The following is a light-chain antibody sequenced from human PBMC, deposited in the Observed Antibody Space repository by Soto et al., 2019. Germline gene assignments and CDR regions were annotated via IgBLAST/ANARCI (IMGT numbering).Light chain of an antibody. CDR1: QSVSSSY. CDR2: GAS. V-gene: IGKV3-20*01. J-gene: IGKJ2*01. CDR3: QQYGSSPMYT. Sequence: EIVLTQSPGTLSLSPGERATLSCRASQSVSSSYLAWYQQKPGQAPRLLIYGASGRATGIPDRFSGSGSGTDFTLTIIRLEPEDFAVSYCQQYGSSPMYTFGQGTKLEIK.